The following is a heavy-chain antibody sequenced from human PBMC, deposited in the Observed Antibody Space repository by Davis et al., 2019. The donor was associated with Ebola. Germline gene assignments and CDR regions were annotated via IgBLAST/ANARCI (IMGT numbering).Heavy chain of an antibody. CDR2: IYYSGST. D-gene: IGHD3-22*01. V-gene: IGHV4-59*08. CDR3: ARGTVVVGNDAFDI. CDR1: GGSISSYY. J-gene: IGHJ3*02. Sequence: MPSETLSLTCTVSGGSISSYYWGWIRQPPGKGLEWIGSIYYSGSTNYNPSLKSRVTISVDTSKNQFSLKLSSVTAADTAVYYCARGTVVVGNDAFDIWGQGTMVTVSS.